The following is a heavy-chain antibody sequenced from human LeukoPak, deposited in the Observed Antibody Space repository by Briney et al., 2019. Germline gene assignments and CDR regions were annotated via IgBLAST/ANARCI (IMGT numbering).Heavy chain of an antibody. J-gene: IGHJ4*02. V-gene: IGHV1-8*01. CDR2: MNPNSGNT. CDR1: GYTFTSYD. Sequence: GASVKVSCKASGYTFTSYDINWVRQATGQGLEWMGWMNPNSGNTGYAQKFQGRVTMTRNTSISTAYMELSSLRSEDTAVYYCARGPFSLPMVRGVIDYWGQGTLVTVSS. D-gene: IGHD3-10*01. CDR3: ARGPFSLPMVRGVIDY.